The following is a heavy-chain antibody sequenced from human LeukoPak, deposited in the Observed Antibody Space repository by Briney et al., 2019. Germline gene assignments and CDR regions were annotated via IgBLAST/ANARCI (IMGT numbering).Heavy chain of an antibody. CDR1: GYTFADYW. D-gene: IGHD2-21*01. Sequence: GESLKISCKASGYTFADYWIGWVRQMPGKGLEWMGIFHPGDSEARYSPSFQGQVTISADKSISTAYLQWSSLKASDTAMYYCARHYGGGEYYYGMDVWGQGTTVTVSS. V-gene: IGHV5-51*01. J-gene: IGHJ6*02. CDR2: FHPGDSEA. CDR3: ARHYGGGEYYYGMDV.